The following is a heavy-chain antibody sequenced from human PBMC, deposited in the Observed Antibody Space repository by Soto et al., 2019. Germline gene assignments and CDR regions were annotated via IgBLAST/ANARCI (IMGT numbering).Heavy chain of an antibody. D-gene: IGHD2-8*02. CDR2: INAGNGNT. CDR1: GYTFTSYA. V-gene: IGHV1-3*01. Sequence: GVSVKVCCKASGYTFTSYAMYWVRQAPGQRLEWMGWINAGNGNTKYSQKFQGRVTITRDTSASTACMELSSLRSEDTAVYYCARGDWWLFDYWGQGTLVTVSS. J-gene: IGHJ4*02. CDR3: ARGDWWLFDY.